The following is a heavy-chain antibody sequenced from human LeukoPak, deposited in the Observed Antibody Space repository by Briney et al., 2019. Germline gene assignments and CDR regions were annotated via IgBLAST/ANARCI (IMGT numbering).Heavy chain of an antibody. J-gene: IGHJ4*02. D-gene: IGHD6-25*01. CDR1: GFTFSSYS. CDR2: ITYSGEYT. Sequence: PGGSLRLSCAASGFTFSSYSMSWVRQAPGKGLEWVSAITYSGEYTDYADSVKGRFTISRDNSKTTLYLQMSSLRADDTAVYFCAKRSSGTSGYFDSWGQGTLVTVSS. CDR3: AKRSSGTSGYFDS. V-gene: IGHV3-23*01.